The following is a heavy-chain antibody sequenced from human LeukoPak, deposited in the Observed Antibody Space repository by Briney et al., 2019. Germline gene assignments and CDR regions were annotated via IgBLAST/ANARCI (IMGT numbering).Heavy chain of an antibody. CDR3: AREITAMDY. J-gene: IGHJ4*02. Sequence: GGSLRLSCAASGFTFRNYAMNWIRQAPGKGLEWVSYISSSGSTIYYADSVKGRFTISRDNAKNSLYLQMNSLRAEDTAVYYCAREITAMDYWGQGTLVTVSS. D-gene: IGHD5-18*01. CDR2: ISSSGSTI. CDR1: GFTFRNYA. V-gene: IGHV3-11*01.